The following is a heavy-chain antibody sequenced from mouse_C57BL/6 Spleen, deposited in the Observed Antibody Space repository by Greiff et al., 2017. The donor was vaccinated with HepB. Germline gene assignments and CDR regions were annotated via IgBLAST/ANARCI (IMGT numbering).Heavy chain of an antibody. Sequence: EVKLMESGGGLVKPGGSLKLSCAASGFTFSDYGMHWVRQAPEKGLEWVAYISSGSSTIYYADTVKGRFTISRDNAKNTLFLQMTSLRSEDTAMYYCAKYLLLLDYWGQGTTLTVSS. D-gene: IGHD1-1*01. J-gene: IGHJ2*01. CDR1: GFTFSDYG. CDR3: AKYLLLLDY. V-gene: IGHV5-17*01. CDR2: ISSGSSTI.